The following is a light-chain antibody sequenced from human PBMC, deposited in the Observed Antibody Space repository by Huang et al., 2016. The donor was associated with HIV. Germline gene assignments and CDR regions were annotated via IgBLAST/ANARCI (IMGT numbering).Light chain of an antibody. Sequence: EIVLTQSPVTLSVSPGGIATLFCRASQSVGTFLAWYHHKPGHAPRLLIYDSSNRATDIPARFSGSGSGTEFTLTIDSLEPEDSAVYYCQQRRNWPPTYTFGEGTNLEI. CDR2: DSS. CDR1: QSVGTF. V-gene: IGKV3-11*01. J-gene: IGKJ2*01. CDR3: QQRRNWPPTYT.